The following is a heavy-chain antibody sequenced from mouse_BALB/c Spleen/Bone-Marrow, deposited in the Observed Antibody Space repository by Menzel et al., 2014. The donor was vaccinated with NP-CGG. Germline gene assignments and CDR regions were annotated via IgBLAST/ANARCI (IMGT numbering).Heavy chain of an antibody. CDR1: GFDFSRYW. V-gene: IGHV4-1*02. Sequence: EVQLQQSGGGLVQPGGSLKLSCTASGFDFSRYWMSWVRQAPGKGLQWIGEINPEDSTINYTPSLKDKFIISRDNAKNTLYLQMSKVRSEDTALYYCTRLTYYGLSDYWGQGTTLTVSS. D-gene: IGHD1-2*01. CDR2: INPEDSTI. CDR3: TRLTYYGLSDY. J-gene: IGHJ2*01.